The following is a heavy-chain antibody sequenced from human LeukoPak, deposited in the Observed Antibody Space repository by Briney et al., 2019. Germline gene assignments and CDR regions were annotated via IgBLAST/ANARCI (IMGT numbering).Heavy chain of an antibody. D-gene: IGHD3-10*01. J-gene: IGHJ3*02. V-gene: IGHV4-30-4*01. Sequence: SETLSLTCTVSGGSISSSDYYWSWIRQPPGKGLEWIGYIYYSGTTYYNPSLKSRVTISVDTSKNQFSLKLSSVTPADTAVYYCAISTMVRGVGAFDIWGQGTMVTVSS. CDR3: AISTMVRGVGAFDI. CDR1: GGSISSSDYY. CDR2: IYYSGTT.